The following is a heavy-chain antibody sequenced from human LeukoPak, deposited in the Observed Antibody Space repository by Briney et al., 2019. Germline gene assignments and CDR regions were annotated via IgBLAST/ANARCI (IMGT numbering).Heavy chain of an antibody. CDR3: ARDLTIFGVDVSHYNGLDV. V-gene: IGHV3-74*01. J-gene: IGHJ6*02. Sequence: GGSLRLSCAASGNYWMHWVRQVPGKGLVWVSHINSDGSWTSYADSVKGRFTISRDNSKNTLYLQMNSLKTEDTAMYYCARDLTIFGVDVSHYNGLDVWGQGTTVTVSS. D-gene: IGHD3-3*01. CDR2: INSDGSWT. CDR1: GNYW.